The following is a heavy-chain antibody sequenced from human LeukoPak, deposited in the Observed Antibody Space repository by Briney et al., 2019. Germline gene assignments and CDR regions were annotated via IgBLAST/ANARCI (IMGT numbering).Heavy chain of an antibody. J-gene: IGHJ4*02. V-gene: IGHV3-9*01. Sequence: GGSLRLSCAASGFTFDDYAMHWVRQAPGKGLEWVSGISWNSGSIGYADSVKGRFTISRDNSKNTLYLQMNSLRAEDTAVYYCARGEYDYGDYFHYWGQGTLVTVSS. CDR2: ISWNSGSI. CDR3: ARGEYDYGDYFHY. D-gene: IGHD4-17*01. CDR1: GFTFDDYA.